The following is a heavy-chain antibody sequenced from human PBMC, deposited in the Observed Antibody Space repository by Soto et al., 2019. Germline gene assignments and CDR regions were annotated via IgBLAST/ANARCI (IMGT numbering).Heavy chain of an antibody. CDR2: INPNSGGT. V-gene: IGHV1-2*04. CDR3: ARDRIRGSKNIFSVRNYYYYYGMDV. CDR1: GYTFTGYY. J-gene: IGHJ6*02. Sequence: GATVKVSCKASGYTFTGYYMHWVRQAPGQGLEWMGWINPNSGGTNYAQKFQGWVTMTRDTSISTAYMELSRLRSDDTAVHYCARDRIRGSKNIFSVRNYYYYYGMDVWGQGTTVTVSS. D-gene: IGHD3-3*02.